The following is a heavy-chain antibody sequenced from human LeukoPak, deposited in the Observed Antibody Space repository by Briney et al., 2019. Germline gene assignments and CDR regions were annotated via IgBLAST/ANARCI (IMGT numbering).Heavy chain of an antibody. CDR1: GGSVSSTSYY. CDR2: FYYSGSS. J-gene: IGHJ5*02. V-gene: IGHV4-39*01. CDR3: ARQGFRSTWFDP. Sequence: SETLSLTCTVSGGSVSSTSYYWGWIRPPPGKGLEWIGSFYYSGSSYYNPSLKSRVTISVDTSKNQFSLKVNSVTAADTAVYYCARQGFRSTWFDPWGQGTLVTVSS.